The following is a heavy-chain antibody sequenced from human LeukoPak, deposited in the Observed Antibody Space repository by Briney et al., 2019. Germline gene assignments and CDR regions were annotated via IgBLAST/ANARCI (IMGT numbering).Heavy chain of an antibody. CDR2: INPDSGGT. Sequence: GASVKVSCKASGYTFTGYYIHWVRQAPGQGLEWMGWINPDSGGTRYPQKFQGRVTVTRDTSISTAYMELTRLTSNGTAVYYCARVRCSGGSCYEFDSWGQGTLVTVSS. CDR1: GYTFTGYY. V-gene: IGHV1-2*02. CDR3: ARVRCSGGSCYEFDS. J-gene: IGHJ4*02. D-gene: IGHD2-15*01.